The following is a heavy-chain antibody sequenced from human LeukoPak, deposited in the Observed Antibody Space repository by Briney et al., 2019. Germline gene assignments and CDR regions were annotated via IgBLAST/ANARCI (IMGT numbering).Heavy chain of an antibody. D-gene: IGHD3-10*01. V-gene: IGHV4-31*03. CDR3: ARVDYYASGTYLNWFDP. J-gene: IGHJ5*02. Sequence: SETLSLTCTVSGGSIISGGYYWSWIRQRPGQGLEWIGHIAESGTTYYTPSLKSRVTISVEPSENQFSLRLGSVTAADTAVYFCARVDYYASGTYLNWFDPWGQGTHVTVSS. CDR1: GGSIISGGYY. CDR2: IAESGTT.